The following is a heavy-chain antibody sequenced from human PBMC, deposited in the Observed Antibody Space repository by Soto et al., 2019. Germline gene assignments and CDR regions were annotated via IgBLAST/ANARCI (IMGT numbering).Heavy chain of an antibody. J-gene: IGHJ2*01. CDR1: GYTFTSYG. D-gene: IGHD6-19*01. CDR2: ISAYNGNT. CDR3: ARVMGIAVAGTLRYFDL. V-gene: IGHV1-18*01. Sequence: QVQLVQSGAEVKKPGASVKVSCKASGYTFTSYGISWVRQAPGQGLEWMGWISAYNGNTNYAQTLQGRVTMTTDTSTSTAYMELRSLRSDDTAVYYCARVMGIAVAGTLRYFDLWGRGTLVTLSS.